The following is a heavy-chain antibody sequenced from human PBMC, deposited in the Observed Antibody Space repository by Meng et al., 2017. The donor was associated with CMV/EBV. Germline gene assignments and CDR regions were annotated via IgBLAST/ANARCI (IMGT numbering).Heavy chain of an antibody. CDR2: IRYDGSNE. D-gene: IGHD3-10*01. V-gene: IGHV3-30*02. CDR3: AKDSGGEGDMDV. CDR1: GFTFTNYG. Sequence: GGSLRLSCAASGFTFTNYGMHWVRQAPGKGLEWVAFIRYDGSNEYYGDSVQGRLTISRDNSKNTVYLQMNSLRADDTAVYYCAKDSGGEGDMDVWGQGTTVTVS. J-gene: IGHJ6*02.